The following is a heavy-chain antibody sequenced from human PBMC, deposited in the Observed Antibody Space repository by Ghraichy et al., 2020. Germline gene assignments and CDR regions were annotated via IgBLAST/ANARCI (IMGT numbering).Heavy chain of an antibody. CDR3: AKDRLRYYYGSGSEGLGAFDI. J-gene: IGHJ3*02. D-gene: IGHD3-10*01. CDR2: ISGSGGST. CDR1: GFTFSSYA. Sequence: GGSLRLSCAASGFTFSSYAMSWVRQAPGKGLEWVSAISGSGGSTYYADSVKGRFTISRDNSKNTLYLQMNSLRAEDTAVYYCAKDRLRYYYGSGSEGLGAFDIWGQGTMVTVSS. V-gene: IGHV3-23*01.